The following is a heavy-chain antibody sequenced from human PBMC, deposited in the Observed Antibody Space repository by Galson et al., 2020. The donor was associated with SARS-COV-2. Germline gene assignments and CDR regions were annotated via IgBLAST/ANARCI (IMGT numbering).Heavy chain of an antibody. Sequence: SETLSLTCTVSGGSISSGSYYWSWIRQPAGKGLEWIGRIYTSGSTNYNPSLKSRVTISVDTSKNQCSMKLSSVTAADTAVYDCAREPWGSGIYSPWGQGTLVTVSS. CDR2: IYTSGST. V-gene: IGHV4-61*02. D-gene: IGHD3-10*01. J-gene: IGHJ5*02. CDR1: GGSISSGSYY. CDR3: AREPWGSGIYSP.